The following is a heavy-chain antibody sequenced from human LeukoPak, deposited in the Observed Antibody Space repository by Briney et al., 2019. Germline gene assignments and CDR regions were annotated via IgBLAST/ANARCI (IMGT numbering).Heavy chain of an antibody. D-gene: IGHD6-13*01. J-gene: IGHJ4*02. CDR2: MNSDGSII. CDR3: ARDSSSWSRYFDY. CDR1: GFTFSSYW. V-gene: IGHV3-74*01. Sequence: PGGSLRLSCAASGFTFSSYWMHWVRQAPGKGLVWVSLMNSDGSIISYADSVKGRFTISRDNAKNTLYLQMNSLRAEDTAVYYCARDSSSWSRYFDYWGQGTLVTVSS.